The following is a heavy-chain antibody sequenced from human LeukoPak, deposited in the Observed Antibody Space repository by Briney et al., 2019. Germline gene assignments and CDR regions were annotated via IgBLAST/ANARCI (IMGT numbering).Heavy chain of an antibody. V-gene: IGHV3-23*01. CDR3: ARHRFGAYYYYYGMDV. CDR2: ISGSGGGT. Sequence: GGSLRLSCAASGFTFSSYAMSWVRQAPGKGLEWVSAISGSGGGTYYADSVKGRFTISRDNSKNTLYLQMNSLRAEDTAVYYCARHRFGAYYYYYGMDVWGQGTTVTVSS. D-gene: IGHD3-3*01. CDR1: GFTFSSYA. J-gene: IGHJ6*02.